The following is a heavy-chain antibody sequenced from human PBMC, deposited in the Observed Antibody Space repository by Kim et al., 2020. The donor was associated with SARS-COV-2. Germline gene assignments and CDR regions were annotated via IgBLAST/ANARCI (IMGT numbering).Heavy chain of an antibody. D-gene: IGHD3-22*01. CDR1: GFTFSSYG. CDR2: ISYDGSNK. J-gene: IGHJ4*02. CDR3: AKGWGYYDSRNYFDY. V-gene: IGHV3-30*18. Sequence: GGSLRLSCAASGFTFSSYGMHWVRQAPGKGLEWVAVISYDGSNKYYADSVKGRFTISRDNSKNTLYLQMNSLRAEDTAVYYCAKGWGYYDSRNYFDYWGQGTLVTVSS.